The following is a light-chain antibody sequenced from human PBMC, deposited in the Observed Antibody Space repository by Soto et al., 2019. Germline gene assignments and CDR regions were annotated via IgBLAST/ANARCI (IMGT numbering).Light chain of an antibody. Sequence: DIQMTQSPSTLSASVGDRVTITCRASQSIVGWLAWYQQKPGKAPKLLIYKASSLESGVQSRFSGSGSGTEFTLTISSLQPDDFATYYCQQYNTFPWTCGQGTKVEIK. CDR3: QQYNTFPWT. CDR2: KAS. V-gene: IGKV1-5*03. J-gene: IGKJ1*01. CDR1: QSIVGW.